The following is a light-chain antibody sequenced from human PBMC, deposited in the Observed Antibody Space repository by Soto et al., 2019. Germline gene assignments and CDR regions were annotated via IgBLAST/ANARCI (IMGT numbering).Light chain of an antibody. J-gene: IGKJ5*01. CDR2: DAK. Sequence: DIQMTQSPTSLSASVGDRVTITCQASQDISKFLNWYQQKPGKAPKFLIYDAKYLETGVSSRFSASGSGTDFTFTISSLQPEDIATYYCQQYDNLPITFGQGTRLEIK. CDR1: QDISKF. V-gene: IGKV1-33*01. CDR3: QQYDNLPIT.